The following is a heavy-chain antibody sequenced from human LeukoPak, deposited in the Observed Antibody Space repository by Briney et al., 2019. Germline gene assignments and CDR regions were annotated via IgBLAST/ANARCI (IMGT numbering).Heavy chain of an antibody. J-gene: IGHJ6*03. V-gene: IGHV3-53*01. Sequence: GGSLRLSCAASGFTFSSYAMSWVRQAPGKGLEWVSVIYSGGSTYYADSVKGRFTISRDNSKNTLYLQMNSLRAEDTAVYYCARCGSSSPYYYYYMDVWGKGTTVTVSS. CDR2: IYSGGST. CDR1: GFTFSSYA. D-gene: IGHD6-6*01. CDR3: ARCGSSSPYYYYYMDV.